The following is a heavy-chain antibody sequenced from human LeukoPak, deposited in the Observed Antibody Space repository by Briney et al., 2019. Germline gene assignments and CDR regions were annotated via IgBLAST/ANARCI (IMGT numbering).Heavy chain of an antibody. D-gene: IGHD2-2*02. V-gene: IGHV4-39*07. Sequence: SETLSLTCTVSGGSISSGDYYWSWIRQPPGKGLEWIGEINHSGSTNYNPSLKSRVTISVDTSKNQFSLKLSSVTAADTAVYYCARGRYCSSTSCYTDYYGMDVWGQGTTVTVSS. J-gene: IGHJ6*02. CDR2: INHSGST. CDR1: GGSISSGDYY. CDR3: ARGRYCSSTSCYTDYYGMDV.